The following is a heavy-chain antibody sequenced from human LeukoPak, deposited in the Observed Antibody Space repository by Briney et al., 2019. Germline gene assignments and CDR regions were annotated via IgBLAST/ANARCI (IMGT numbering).Heavy chain of an antibody. CDR1: GGSISSGGYY. V-gene: IGHV4-31*02. J-gene: IGHJ5*02. CDR3: ARGGCSGGSCYYRGGFDP. Sequence: SQTLSLTWTVSGGSISSGGYYWSWIRQRPGKGLEWIGYIYYSGSTYYNPSLKSRVTISVDTSKNQFSLKLSSVTAADTAVYYCARGGCSGGSCYYRGGFDPWGQGTLVTVSS. D-gene: IGHD2-15*01. CDR2: IYYSGST.